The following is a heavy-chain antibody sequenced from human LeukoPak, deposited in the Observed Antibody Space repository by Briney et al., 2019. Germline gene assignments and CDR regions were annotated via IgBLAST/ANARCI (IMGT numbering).Heavy chain of an antibody. CDR2: IYYSGST. V-gene: IGHV4-39*01. J-gene: IGHJ4*02. D-gene: IGHD2-21*01. CDR3: ARLSAMLRGPEDIFYFEF. Sequence: SETLSLTCTVSGGSISSSSSYWGCIRQPPGQGLEWIGRIYYSGSTYYNPSLKSRVTISVDTSKNQFSLKLSSVTAADTAVYYCARLSAMLRGPEDIFYFEFWGLGTLVTVSA. CDR1: GGSISSSSSY.